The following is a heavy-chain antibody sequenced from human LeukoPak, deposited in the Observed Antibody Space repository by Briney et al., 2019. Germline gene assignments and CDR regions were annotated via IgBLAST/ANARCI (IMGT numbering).Heavy chain of an antibody. Sequence: WIRQPPGKGLEWIGSIYYSGSTYYNPSLKSRVTISVDTSKNQFSLKLSSVTAADTAVYYCARHHGSSWSGRWFDPWGQGTLVTVSS. D-gene: IGHD6-13*01. CDR3: ARHHGSSWSGRWFDP. CDR2: IYYSGST. V-gene: IGHV4-39*01. J-gene: IGHJ5*02.